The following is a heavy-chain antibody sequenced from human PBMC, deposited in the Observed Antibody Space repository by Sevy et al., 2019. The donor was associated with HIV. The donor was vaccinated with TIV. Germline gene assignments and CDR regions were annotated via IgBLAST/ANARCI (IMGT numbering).Heavy chain of an antibody. J-gene: IGHJ4*01. Sequence: ASVKVSCKVSGYTFSSYRIHWVRQAPGQGLEWMGWISPHNGDTNYAQKRQGRVTMITDTSTSTAYMELRSLRSDDTAVYYCARAYCSRGRCYSLAYWGHGTLVTVSS. CDR2: ISPHNGDT. D-gene: IGHD2-15*01. CDR3: ARAYCSRGRCYSLAY. V-gene: IGHV1-18*01. CDR1: GYTFSSYR.